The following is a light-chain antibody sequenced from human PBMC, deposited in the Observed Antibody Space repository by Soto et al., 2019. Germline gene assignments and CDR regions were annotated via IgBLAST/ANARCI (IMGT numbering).Light chain of an antibody. CDR2: AAS. Sequence: ETGITQSPVTLSVSPGDTATLSCRASQRVSSHLAWYQQKPGQAPRLLIYAASTRATGIPVRFSGSGSETEFTLTIRSLQSEDSALYYCHQYNNWPWTFGQGTKVDI. CDR3: HQYNNWPWT. J-gene: IGKJ1*01. V-gene: IGKV3-15*01. CDR1: QRVSSH.